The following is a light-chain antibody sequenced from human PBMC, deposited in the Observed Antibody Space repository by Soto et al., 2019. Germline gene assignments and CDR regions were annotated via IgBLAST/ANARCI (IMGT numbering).Light chain of an antibody. CDR1: SSDVAAYNY. J-gene: IGLJ1*01. Sequence: QSALTQPASVSGSPGQSIAISCTGTSSDVAAYNYVSWFQQHPGKARKLMIYDVGSRPSGVSNRFSGSKSGNTASLTISGLQAEDEADYYCSSYTTSTTYVFGTGTKLTVL. CDR2: DVG. CDR3: SSYTTSTTYV. V-gene: IGLV2-14*03.